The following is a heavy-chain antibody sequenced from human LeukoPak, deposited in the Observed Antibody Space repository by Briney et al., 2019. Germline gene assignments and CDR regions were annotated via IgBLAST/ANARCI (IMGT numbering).Heavy chain of an antibody. CDR2: ISGSGGST. D-gene: IGHD2/OR15-2a*01. CDR3: ANPELLWNY. V-gene: IGHV3-23*01. Sequence: GGSLRLSCAASGFTFSSYAMSWVRQAPGKGLEWVSAISGSGGSTYYAASVKGRFTISRDNSKNTLYLQMDSLRAEDTAVYYCANPELLWNYWGQGTLVTVSS. J-gene: IGHJ4*02. CDR1: GFTFSSYA.